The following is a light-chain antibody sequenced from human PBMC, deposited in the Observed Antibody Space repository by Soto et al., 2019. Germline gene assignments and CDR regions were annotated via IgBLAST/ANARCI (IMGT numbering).Light chain of an antibody. Sequence: QSVLTQPPSVSGAPGQRVTISCSGSSSNIGADYDVHWCQQLPGTAPKLLIYGNINRPSGVPDRFSASKSGTSASLAITGLQAEDEAGYYCQSYDSSLSGVVFGGGTKLTVL. V-gene: IGLV1-40*01. J-gene: IGLJ2*01. CDR3: QSYDSSLSGVV. CDR2: GNI. CDR1: SSNIGADYD.